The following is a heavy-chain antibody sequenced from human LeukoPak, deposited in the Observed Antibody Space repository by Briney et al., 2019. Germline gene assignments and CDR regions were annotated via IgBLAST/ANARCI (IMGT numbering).Heavy chain of an antibody. CDR3: AREESSGFNYFDY. CDR1: GGTFSSYA. D-gene: IGHD6-19*01. V-gene: IGHV1-69*13. J-gene: IGHJ4*02. CDR2: IIPIFGTA. Sequence: SVKVSRKASGGTFSSYAISWVRQAPGQGLEWMGGIIPIFGTANYAQKFQGRVTITADESTSTAYMELSSLRSEDTAVYYCAREESSGFNYFDYWGQGTLVTVSS.